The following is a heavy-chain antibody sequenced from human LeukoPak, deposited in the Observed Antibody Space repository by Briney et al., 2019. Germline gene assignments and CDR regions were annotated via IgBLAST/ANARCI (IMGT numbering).Heavy chain of an antibody. CDR2: IYYSGSI. CDR1: GGSISSYY. Sequence: SETLSLTCTVSGGSISSYYWSWIRQPPGKGLEWIGYIYYSGSINYNPSLKSRVTISVDTSKNQFSLKLSSVTAADTAVYYCARGGTGSSSWYWFDPWGQGTLVTVSS. J-gene: IGHJ5*02. CDR3: ARGGTGSSSWYWFDP. D-gene: IGHD6-13*01. V-gene: IGHV4-59*01.